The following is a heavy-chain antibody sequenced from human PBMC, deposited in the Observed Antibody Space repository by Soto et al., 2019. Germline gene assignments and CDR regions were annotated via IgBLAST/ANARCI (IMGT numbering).Heavy chain of an antibody. J-gene: IGHJ5*02. Sequence: SETLSLTCTVSGGSISSNYWTWIRQPPGKGLEWIGYVYNSGSTNYNPSLKSRVTISEDTSKSQFSLKVNSMTAADTAVYYCARSRREAVAGYTLAPWGQGTLVTVSS. D-gene: IGHD6-13*01. V-gene: IGHV4-59*01. CDR3: ARSRREAVAGYTLAP. CDR1: GGSISSNY. CDR2: VYNSGST.